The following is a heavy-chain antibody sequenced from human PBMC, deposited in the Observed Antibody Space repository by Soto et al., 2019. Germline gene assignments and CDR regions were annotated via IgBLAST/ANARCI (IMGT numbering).Heavy chain of an antibody. J-gene: IGHJ5*02. D-gene: IGHD2-2*01. CDR3: AALLIVPAAKGSSWFDP. V-gene: IGHV3-48*03. Sequence: GGSLRLSCAASGFTFSSYEMNWVRQAPGKGLEWVSYISSSGSTIYYADSVKGRFTISRDNAKNSLYLQMNSLRAEDTAVYYCAALLIVPAAKGSSWFDPWGQGTLVTVSS. CDR2: ISSSGSTI. CDR1: GFTFSSYE.